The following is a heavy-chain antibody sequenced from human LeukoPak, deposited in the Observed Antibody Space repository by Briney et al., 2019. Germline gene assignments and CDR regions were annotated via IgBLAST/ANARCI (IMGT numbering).Heavy chain of an antibody. CDR3: PRHGFGGDCSGSSCYLAY. J-gene: IGHJ4*02. CDR1: GGSITSSNYC. V-gene: IGHV4-39*01. CDR2: TGYNRSTYSSGTT. Sequence: SETLSLTCTVSGGSITSSNYCGGWIRHPPGKGLEWIGSTGYNRSTYSSGTTYYNPSLKRRVTISVDTSNNRFSLKLTSVTAADKAVYYCPRHGFGGDCSGSSCYLAYWGQGTLVTVSS. D-gene: IGHD2-2*01.